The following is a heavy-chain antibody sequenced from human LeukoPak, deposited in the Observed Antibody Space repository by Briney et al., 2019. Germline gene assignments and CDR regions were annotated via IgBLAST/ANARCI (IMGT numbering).Heavy chain of an antibody. CDR1: GFTVSSNY. D-gene: IGHD6-6*01. CDR3: ARDRIAARPGDYYHYGMDV. V-gene: IGHV3-53*01. CDR2: IYSGGST. J-gene: IGHJ6*02. Sequence: GGSLRLSCAASGFTVSSNYVSWVRQAPGKGLEWVSVIYSGGSTYYADSVKGRFTISRDNSKNTLYLQMNSLRAEDTAVYYCARDRIAARPGDYYHYGMDVWGQGTTVTVSS.